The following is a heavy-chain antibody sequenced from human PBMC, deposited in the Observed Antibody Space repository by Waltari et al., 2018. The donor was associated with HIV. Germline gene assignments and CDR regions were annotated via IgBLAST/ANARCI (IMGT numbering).Heavy chain of an antibody. CDR3: VAQDYSDSVDW. J-gene: IGHJ4*02. Sequence: QLRLQESGPRLVKPSETLSLTCSVSGGSISINVYHWGWIRQSPGKGLEWIGSIYYTGNTYYKPSRKRRVTISIDTSKNQFSLRVTSVTAADTAIYYCVAQDYSDSVDWWGQGTLVTVCS. D-gene: IGHD4-17*01. CDR1: GGSISINVYH. V-gene: IGHV4-39*07. CDR2: IYYTGNT.